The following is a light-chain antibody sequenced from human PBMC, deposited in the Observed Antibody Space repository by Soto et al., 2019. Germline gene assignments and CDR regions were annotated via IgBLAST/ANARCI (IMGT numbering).Light chain of an antibody. CDR2: DVT. V-gene: IGLV2-14*01. Sequence: QSALTQPASVSGSPGQSITISCTGTSSDVGGYNYVSWYQQHPVKAPTLMISDVTNRPSGVSDRFSGSKSGNTASLTISGLQAEDEADYYCSSYTSSSTPYVFGTGTKLTVL. J-gene: IGLJ1*01. CDR1: SSDVGGYNY. CDR3: SSYTSSSTPYV.